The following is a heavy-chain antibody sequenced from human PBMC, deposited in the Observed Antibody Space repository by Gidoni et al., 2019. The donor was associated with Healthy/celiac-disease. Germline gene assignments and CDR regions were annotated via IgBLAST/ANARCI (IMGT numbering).Heavy chain of an antibody. V-gene: IGHV3-30*18. CDR2: ISYDGSNK. Sequence: QVQLVESGGGVVQPGRSLRLSCAASGFTFRSYGMHWVRQAPGKGLGGVAVISYDGSNKYYADSVKGRFTISRDNSKNTLYLQMNSLRAEDTAVYYCAKDLDYDFWSGPYYYYGMDVWGQGTTVTVSS. CDR1: GFTFRSYG. J-gene: IGHJ6*02. CDR3: AKDLDYDFWSGPYYYYGMDV. D-gene: IGHD3-3*01.